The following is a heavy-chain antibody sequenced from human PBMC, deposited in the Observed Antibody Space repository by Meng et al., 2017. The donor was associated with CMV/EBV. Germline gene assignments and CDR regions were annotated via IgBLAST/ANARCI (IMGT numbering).Heavy chain of an antibody. Sequence: ETLSLTCAVYGGSFSGYYWSWIRQPPGKGLEWIGEINHSGSTNYNPSLKSRVTISVDTSKNQFSLKLSSVTAADTAVYYCARGLRFLYCSSTSCYTYYYYYGMDVWGQGTTVTVSS. CDR1: GGSFSGYY. V-gene: IGHV4-34*01. D-gene: IGHD2-2*02. J-gene: IGHJ6*02. CDR3: ARGLRFLYCSSTSCYTYYYYYGMDV. CDR2: INHSGST.